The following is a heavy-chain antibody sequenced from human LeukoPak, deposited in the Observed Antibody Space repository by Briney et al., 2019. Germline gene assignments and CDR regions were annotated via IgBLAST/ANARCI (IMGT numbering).Heavy chain of an antibody. CDR1: GFTFSSYS. J-gene: IGHJ3*01. CDR2: ISSSSSYI. V-gene: IGHV3-21*01. D-gene: IGHD3-16*01. Sequence: GGSLRLSCAASGFTFSSYSMNWVRQAPGKGLEWVSSISSSSSYIYYADSVKGRFTISRDNAKNSLYLQMNSLRAEDTAVYYCARDSPDDPSIMITFGGVAPWGQGTMVTVSS. CDR3: ARDSPDDPSIMITFGGVAP.